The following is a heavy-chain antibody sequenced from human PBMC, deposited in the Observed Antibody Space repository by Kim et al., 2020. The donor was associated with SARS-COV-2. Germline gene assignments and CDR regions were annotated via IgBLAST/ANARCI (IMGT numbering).Heavy chain of an antibody. CDR2: IRYDGSNK. CDR1: GFTFSSDC. CDR3: ARTSNLRAYDYGD. D-gene: IGHD4-17*01. V-gene: IGHV3-33*01. J-gene: IGHJ1*01. Sequence: GGSLRLSCAASGFTFSSDCMHWVRQAPGKGLEWVAGIRYDGSNKYYAYAANGRCTISIYNANNTLYLQMNIRRVEDAAAYYYARTSNLRAYDYGDWG.